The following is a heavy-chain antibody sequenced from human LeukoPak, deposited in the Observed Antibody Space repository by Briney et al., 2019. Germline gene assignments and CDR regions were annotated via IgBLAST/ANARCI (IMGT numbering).Heavy chain of an antibody. D-gene: IGHD3-10*01. CDR3: AQGHYYGSGSPYYFDY. CDR1: GFSLSTSGVG. CDR2: IYWDDDK. V-gene: IGHV2-5*02. Sequence: SGPTLVKPTQTLTLTCTFSGFSLSTSGVGVGWIRQPPGKALEWLALIYWDDDKRYSPSLKSRLTITKDTSKNQVVLTMTNVDPVDTATYYCAQGHYYGSGSPYYFDYWGQGTLVTVSS. J-gene: IGHJ4*02.